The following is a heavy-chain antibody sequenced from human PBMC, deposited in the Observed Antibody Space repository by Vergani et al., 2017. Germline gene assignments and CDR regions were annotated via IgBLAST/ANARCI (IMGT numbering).Heavy chain of an antibody. Sequence: VQLVESGGGLVQPGGSLRLSCAASGFSLSRFWMSWVRQTPGKGLEWVAIISYDGNNKFYADSVKGRFTISRDNSKSTVYLQMNSLRVEDTGVYYCARARCIETCYMSNWLDSWGQGTLVTVSS. CDR2: ISYDGNNK. J-gene: IGHJ5*01. CDR3: ARARCIETCYMSNWLDS. V-gene: IGHV3-30-3*01. D-gene: IGHD3-9*01. CDR1: GFSLSRFW.